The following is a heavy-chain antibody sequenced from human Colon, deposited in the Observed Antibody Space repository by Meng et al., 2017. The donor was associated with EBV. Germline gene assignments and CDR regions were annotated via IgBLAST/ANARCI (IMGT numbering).Heavy chain of an antibody. V-gene: IGHV4-4*02. CDR2: IYHSGST. D-gene: IGHD2-21*02. CDR3: ARVGAYCGGDCYHPR. J-gene: IGHJ4*02. Sequence: QVPRREAGPGLVKPSGTLSLTCAVSGGSLSSRNWWSWVRQPPGKGLEWIGEIYHSGSTNYNPSLKSRVTISVDESKNQFSLRLSSVTAADTAVYYCARVGAYCGGDCYHPRWGQGTLVTVSS. CDR1: GGSLSSRNW.